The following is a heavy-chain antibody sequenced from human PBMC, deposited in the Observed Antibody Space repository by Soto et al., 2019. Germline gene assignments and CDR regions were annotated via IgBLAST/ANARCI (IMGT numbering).Heavy chain of an antibody. D-gene: IGHD3-3*01. CDR2: ISYDGSNK. CDR3: ARDTATNYDSPWNMDV. Sequence: QVQLVESGGGVVQPGRSLRLSCVASGFTFSSYSMHWVRQAPRKGLERVAVISYDGSNKYYADSVKGRFTISRDKSKNALHLQMNSLSAEDKAVYYCARDTATNYDSPWNMDVCGQGTTVTVSS. CDR1: GFTFSSYS. V-gene: IGHV3-30-3*01. J-gene: IGHJ6*02.